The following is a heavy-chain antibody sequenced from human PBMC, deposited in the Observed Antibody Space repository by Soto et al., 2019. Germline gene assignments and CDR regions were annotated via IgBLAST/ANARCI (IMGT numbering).Heavy chain of an antibody. CDR3: ARFSGGSYNTYYYYYGMDV. J-gene: IGHJ6*02. Sequence: QVQLVQSGAEVKKPGASVKVSCKASGYTFTSYGISWVRQAPGQGLDWMGWISTYNGNTKYAQDPQGRVTMTTDTSTSTAYMELRSLRSDDTAVYYCARFSGGSYNTYYYYYGMDVWGQGTTVTVSS. D-gene: IGHD2-15*01. CDR2: ISTYNGNT. CDR1: GYTFTSYG. V-gene: IGHV1-18*04.